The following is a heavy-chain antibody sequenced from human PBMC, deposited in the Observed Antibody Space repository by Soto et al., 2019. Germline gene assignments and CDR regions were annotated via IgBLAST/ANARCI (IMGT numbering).Heavy chain of an antibody. CDR2: ISSTTIYI. CDR1: GYTFSDFY. J-gene: IGHJ4*02. CDR3: AREAEDLTSNFDY. Sequence: AGSLSLSFETSGYTFSDFYMTWVRQAPGTGLEWVSSISSTTIYIYYADSMKVRFTVSRDNAKNSVYLEMNSLSAEDTAVYYCAREAEDLTSNFDYWGQGTLVTVSS. V-gene: IGHV3-21*01.